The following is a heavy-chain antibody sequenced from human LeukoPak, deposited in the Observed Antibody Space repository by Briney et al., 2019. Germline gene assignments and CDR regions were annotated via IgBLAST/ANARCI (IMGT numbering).Heavy chain of an antibody. V-gene: IGHV1-69*13. D-gene: IGHD2-2*02. CDR1: GGTFSSYA. CDR2: GIPIFGTA. J-gene: IGHJ4*02. Sequence: ASVKVSCKASGGTFSSYAISWGRQPPGEGLEWRGGGIPIFGTANYAKKYPGRVTITADESPSKAYMELSSLRSEDTAVYYCARGGPLEICSSPSCYTGNFDYWGQGTLVTVSS. CDR3: ARGGPLEICSSPSCYTGNFDY.